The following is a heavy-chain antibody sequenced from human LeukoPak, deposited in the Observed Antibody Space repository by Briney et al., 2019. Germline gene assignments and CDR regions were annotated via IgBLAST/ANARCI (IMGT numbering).Heavy chain of an antibody. CDR3: ARVLQNWNDGPILDY. CDR2: IYYSWST. CDR1: GVPIRGFY. J-gene: IGHJ4*02. D-gene: IGHD1-1*01. Sequence: PSETLSLTCTVSGVPIRGFYWSWIRQPPGKGLELIWDIYYSWSTNYNPSLKSRLTISVDTSKNQFYLELSSVPAADPAVYYCARVLQNWNDGPILDYWGQGTLVTVSS. V-gene: IGHV4-59*01.